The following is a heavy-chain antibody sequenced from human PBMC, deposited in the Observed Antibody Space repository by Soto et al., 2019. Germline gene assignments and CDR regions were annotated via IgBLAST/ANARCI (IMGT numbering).Heavy chain of an antibody. CDR3: TTYYDFWSGYYKHYYYYMDV. V-gene: IGHV3-15*01. CDR1: GFTFSNAW. D-gene: IGHD3-3*01. CDR2: IKSKTDGGTT. Sequence: GGSLRLSCAASGFTFSNAWMSWVRQAPGKGLEWVGRIKSKTDGGTTDYAAPVKGRFTISRDDSKNTLYLQMNSLKTEDTAVYYCTTYYDFWSGYYKHYYYYMDVWGKGTTVTVSS. J-gene: IGHJ6*03.